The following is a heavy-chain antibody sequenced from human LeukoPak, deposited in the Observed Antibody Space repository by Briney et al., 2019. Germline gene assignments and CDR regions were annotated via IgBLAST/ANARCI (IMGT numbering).Heavy chain of an antibody. CDR3: AKGSYYDSSGSFYFDY. D-gene: IGHD3-22*01. Sequence: GGSLRLSCAASEFTFSSYSMNWVRQAPGKGLEWVSGISGSGDNTYYADSVKGRFTISRDNSKNTLYVQVNSLGTEDTAAYYCAKGSYYDSSGSFYFDYWGQGTLVTVSS. J-gene: IGHJ4*02. CDR1: EFTFSSYS. CDR2: ISGSGDNT. V-gene: IGHV3-23*01.